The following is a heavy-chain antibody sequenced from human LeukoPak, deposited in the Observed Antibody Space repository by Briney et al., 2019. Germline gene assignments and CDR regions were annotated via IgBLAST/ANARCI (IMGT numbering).Heavy chain of an antibody. J-gene: IGHJ6*02. CDR3: ARHGSSWYGYYYGMDV. Sequence: SETLSLTCTVSGGSISSYYWSWIRQPPGKGLEWIGYIYYSGSTNYNPSLKSRGTISVDSSKNQFSLKLISVTPADTAVYYCARHGSSWYGYYYGMDVWGQGTTVTVSS. V-gene: IGHV4-59*01. D-gene: IGHD6-13*01. CDR1: GGSISSYY. CDR2: IYYSGST.